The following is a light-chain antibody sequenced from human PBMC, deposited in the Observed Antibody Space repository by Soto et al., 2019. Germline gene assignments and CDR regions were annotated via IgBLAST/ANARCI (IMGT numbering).Light chain of an antibody. CDR2: GAS. Sequence: EIVLTQSPGTLSLSPGERATLSCRASQSVSSSHLAWYQQKPGQAPRLLIYGASTRATGIPDRFSGSGSGTDFTLTISRLEPEDFATYYCQQLNSYPITFGQGTRLEIK. J-gene: IGKJ5*01. CDR3: QQLNSYPIT. V-gene: IGKV3-20*01. CDR1: QSVSSSH.